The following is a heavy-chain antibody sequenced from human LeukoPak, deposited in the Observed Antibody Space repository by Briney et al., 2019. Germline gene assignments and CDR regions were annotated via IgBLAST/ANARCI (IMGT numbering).Heavy chain of an antibody. CDR2: VHLNGAT. J-gene: IGHJ4*02. D-gene: IGHD1-26*01. V-gene: IGHV4-4*02. CDR3: TRESGAFSPFGF. Sequence: SETLSVTCGVSGGSIITTNWWSWVRQPPGKGLEWIGEVHLNGATNYNPSLESRVSMSIDKSKNQLSLKLSSVTAADTATYHCTRESGAFSPFGFWGQGTLVTVCS. CDR1: GGSIITTNW.